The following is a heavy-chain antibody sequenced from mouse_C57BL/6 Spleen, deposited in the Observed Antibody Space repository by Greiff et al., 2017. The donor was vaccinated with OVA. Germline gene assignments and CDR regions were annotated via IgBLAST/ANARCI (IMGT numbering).Heavy chain of an antibody. CDR3: TRDPLNYGSSYGYFDV. J-gene: IGHJ1*03. D-gene: IGHD1-1*01. Sequence: EVQRVESGEGLVKPGGSLKLSCAASGFTFSSYAMSWVRQTPEKRLEWVAYISSGGDYIYYADTVKGRFTISRDNARNTLYLQMSSLKSEDTAMYYCTRDPLNYGSSYGYFDVWGTGTTVTVSS. CDR2: ISSGGDYI. V-gene: IGHV5-9-1*02. CDR1: GFTFSSYA.